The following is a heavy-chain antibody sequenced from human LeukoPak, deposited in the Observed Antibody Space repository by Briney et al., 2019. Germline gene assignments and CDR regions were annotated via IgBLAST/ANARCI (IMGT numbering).Heavy chain of an antibody. CDR3: ARNIWFGESADAFDI. Sequence: ASVKVSCKASGYTFTGYYMHWVRQAPGQGLEWMGWINPNSGGTDYAQKFQGRVTMTRDKSIRTAYMELSRLTSDDTAVYYCARNIWFGESADAFDIWGQGTMVTVSS. J-gene: IGHJ3*02. V-gene: IGHV1-2*02. CDR1: GYTFTGYY. D-gene: IGHD3-10*01. CDR2: INPNSGGT.